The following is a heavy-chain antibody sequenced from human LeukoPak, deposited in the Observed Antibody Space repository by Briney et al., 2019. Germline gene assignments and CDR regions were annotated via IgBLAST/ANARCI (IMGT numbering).Heavy chain of an antibody. Sequence: SETLSLTCAVYGGSFSGYYWSWIRQPPGQGLEWIGEINHSGSTNYNPSLKSRVTISVDTSKNQFSLKLSSVTAADTAVYYCARGTMTTVTYYLDYWGQGTLVTVSS. V-gene: IGHV4-34*01. CDR3: ARGTMTTVTYYLDY. J-gene: IGHJ4*02. CDR1: GGSFSGYY. D-gene: IGHD4-17*01. CDR2: INHSGST.